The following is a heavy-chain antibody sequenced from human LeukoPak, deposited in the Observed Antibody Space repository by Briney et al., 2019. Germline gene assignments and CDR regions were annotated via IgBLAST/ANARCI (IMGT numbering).Heavy chain of an antibody. J-gene: IGHJ6*03. V-gene: IGHV4-59*01. CDR1: DDSITMYY. Sequence: PSETLSLTCTVSDDSITMYYCTWIRQPPGKGLEWIGYVDHTGSTKFNPSLNGRVSISRDTSKNLFSLRLRSVTAADTAVYFCVRGRASSSTWYSTYYYYFYMDVWGKGTTVTVSS. CDR3: VRGRASSSTWYSTYYYYFYMDV. CDR2: VDHTGST. D-gene: IGHD4-11*01.